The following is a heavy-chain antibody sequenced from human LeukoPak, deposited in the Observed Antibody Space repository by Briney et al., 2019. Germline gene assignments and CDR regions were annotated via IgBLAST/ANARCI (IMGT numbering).Heavy chain of an antibody. V-gene: IGHV1-69*13. CDR1: GGTFSSYA. J-gene: IGHJ6*02. Sequence: SVKVTCKASGGTFSSYAISWVRQAPGQGLEWMGGIIPIFGTANYAQKFQGRVTITADESTSTAYMELSSLRSEDTAVYYCARSRFHDFWSGYYTPAHYYYYGMDVWGQGTTVTVSS. CDR3: ARSRFHDFWSGYYTPAHYYYYGMDV. CDR2: IIPIFGTA. D-gene: IGHD3-3*01.